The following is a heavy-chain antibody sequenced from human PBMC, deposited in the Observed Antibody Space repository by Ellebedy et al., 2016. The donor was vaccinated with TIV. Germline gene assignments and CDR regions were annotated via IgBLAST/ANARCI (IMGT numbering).Heavy chain of an antibody. CDR3: ARIRVDTALNYYNGMDV. V-gene: IGHV5-51*01. Sequence: GESLKISCKGSGYSFTSYWIGWVRQMPGKGLEWMGIIYPGDSDTRYSPSFQGQVTISADKSISTAYLQWSSLKASDTAMYYCARIRVDTALNYYNGMDVWGQGTTVTVSS. D-gene: IGHD5-18*01. J-gene: IGHJ6*02. CDR1: GYSFTSYW. CDR2: IYPGDSDT.